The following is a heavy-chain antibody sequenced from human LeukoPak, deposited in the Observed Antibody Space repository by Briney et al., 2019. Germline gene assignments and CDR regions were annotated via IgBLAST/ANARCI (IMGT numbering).Heavy chain of an antibody. J-gene: IGHJ4*02. V-gene: IGHV4-39*07. Sequence: KPSETLSLTCTVSGGSIISSTYYWGWIRQPPGKGLEWIGSIYYSGTTYYNPSLKSRVTISVDTSRNQFSLKLSSVTAADTAVYYCARDREGGGEDRYIDYWGQGTLVTVSS. CDR1: GGSIISSTYY. CDR3: ARDREGGGEDRYIDY. CDR2: IYYSGTT. D-gene: IGHD3-16*01.